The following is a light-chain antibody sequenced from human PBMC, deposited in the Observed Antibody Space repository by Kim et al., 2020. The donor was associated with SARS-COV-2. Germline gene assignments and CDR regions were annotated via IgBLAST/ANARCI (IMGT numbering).Light chain of an antibody. J-gene: IGLJ2*01. CDR2: YDT. CDR1: SIGSKS. Sequence: SYELTQAPSVSVAPGKTARITCRGDSIGSKSVHWYQQKPGQAPVVVIYYDTDRPSGIPERFSGSTSVNTATLTISRVEAGDEADYYCQVWDGNSDHAAFGGGTQLTVL. CDR3: QVWDGNSDHAA. V-gene: IGLV3-21*04.